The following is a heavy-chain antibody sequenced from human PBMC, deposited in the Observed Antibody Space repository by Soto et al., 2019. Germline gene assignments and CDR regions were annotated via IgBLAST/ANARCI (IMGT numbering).Heavy chain of an antibody. J-gene: IGHJ6*02. D-gene: IGHD2-15*01. CDR1: GFTFSRDW. CDR2: IKSDGSAT. CDR3: ARVVGGPPV. V-gene: IGHV3-74*01. Sequence: EVQLVESGGGLVQPGGSLRLSCAASGFTFSRDWVHWVRQAPGKGLVWVSHIKSDGSATSYADSVKGRFTISRDNAKNTLYLQMNSLRAEDTAVYYCARVVGGPPVWGQGTTVTVSS.